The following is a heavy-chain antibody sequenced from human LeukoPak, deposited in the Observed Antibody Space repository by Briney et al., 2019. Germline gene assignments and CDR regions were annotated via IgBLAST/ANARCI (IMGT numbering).Heavy chain of an antibody. D-gene: IGHD1-1*01. CDR1: GFPFSSYA. CDR3: ARDWNEYYFDY. Sequence: GRSLRLSCAASGFPFSSYAMHWVRQAPGKGLEWVAVISYDGSNKYYSDSVKGRFTISRDNSKNTLYLQMNSLRAEDTAVYYCARDWNEYYFDYWGQGTLVTVSS. CDR2: ISYDGSNK. J-gene: IGHJ4*02. V-gene: IGHV3-30*04.